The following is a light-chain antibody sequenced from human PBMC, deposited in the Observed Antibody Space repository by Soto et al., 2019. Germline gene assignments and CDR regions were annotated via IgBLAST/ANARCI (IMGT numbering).Light chain of an antibody. Sequence: EIVLTQSPGTLSLSPGERATLSCRASQSVSSSYLAWYQQKPGQAPRVLIYGASSRATGIPDRFSGSGSGTDFTLTISRLEPEDFAVYYCQQYVSSPPNTFGQGTKLKIK. CDR2: GAS. CDR1: QSVSSSY. V-gene: IGKV3-20*01. CDR3: QQYVSSPPNT. J-gene: IGKJ2*01.